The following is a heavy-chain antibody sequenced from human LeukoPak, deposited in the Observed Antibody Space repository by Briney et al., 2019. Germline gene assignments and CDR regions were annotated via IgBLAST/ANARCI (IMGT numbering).Heavy chain of an antibody. CDR1: GGSISSYY. CDR2: IYYSGST. CDR3: ARHVIGDHFDY. Sequence: SSETLSLTCTVSGGSISSYYWSWIRQPPGKGLEWIGYIYYSGSTDYNPSLKSRVTISVDTSKNQFSLKLSSVTAADTAVYYCARHVIGDHFDYWGQGTLVTVSS. J-gene: IGHJ4*02. V-gene: IGHV4-59*08. D-gene: IGHD4-17*01.